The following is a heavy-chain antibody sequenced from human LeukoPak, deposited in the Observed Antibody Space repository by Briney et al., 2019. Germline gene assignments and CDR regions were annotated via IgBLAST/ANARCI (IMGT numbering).Heavy chain of an antibody. CDR2: IYYSGST. CDR1: GGSISSSSYY. J-gene: IGHJ6*03. D-gene: IGHD2-2*02. Sequence: SETLSLTCTVSGGSISSSSYYWGWIRQPPGKGLEWIGSIYYSGSTYYNPSLKSRVTISVDTSKNQFSLKLSSVTAADTAVYYCARVGRYCSSTSCYRDYYYYMDVWGKGTTVTVSS. CDR3: ARVGRYCSSTSCYRDYYYYMDV. V-gene: IGHV4-39*07.